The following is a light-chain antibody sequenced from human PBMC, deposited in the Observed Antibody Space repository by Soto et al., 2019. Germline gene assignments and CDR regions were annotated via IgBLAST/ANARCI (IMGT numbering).Light chain of an antibody. CDR2: GAS. CDR3: LLYFSPDRYT. V-gene: IGKV3-20*01. Sequence: EIVLTQTPGTLSLSPGERATRSCRASQSVTSSHLAWYQQKPGQAPRLLIYGASTRATGIPDRFSGSGSDTDFSLTIRRLDPEDFAMYYCLLYFSPDRYTFGPGTKVQIK. J-gene: IGKJ2*01. CDR1: QSVTSSH.